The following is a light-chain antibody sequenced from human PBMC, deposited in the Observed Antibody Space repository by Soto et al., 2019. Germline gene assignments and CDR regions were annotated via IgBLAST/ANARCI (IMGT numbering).Light chain of an antibody. V-gene: IGLV3-21*04. J-gene: IGLJ3*02. Sequence: SYELTQPPSVSVAPGKTASMTCGGDDIGTKAVHWYQQKPGQAPVLVIYYDSDRPSGIPARFSGSNSGNTATLTISRVEAGDAADYYCQVWDSGSDPWVFGGGTKLTVL. CDR2: YDS. CDR3: QVWDSGSDPWV. CDR1: DIGTKA.